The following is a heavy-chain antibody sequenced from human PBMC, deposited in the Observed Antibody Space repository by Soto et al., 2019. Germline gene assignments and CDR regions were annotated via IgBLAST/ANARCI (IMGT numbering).Heavy chain of an antibody. Sequence: QVQLVESGGGVVQSGRSLRLSCAASGFPFSSYGMHWVRQAPGKGLEWVAQISYDGSNKFYADSVKGRFTISRDNSKNTLYLQMSSLRAEDTAVYFCAGGQYYFDYFGQGTVVSVSS. CDR1: GFPFSSYG. CDR3: AGGQYYFDY. CDR2: ISYDGSNK. V-gene: IGHV3-30*03. D-gene: IGHD2-15*01. J-gene: IGHJ4*02.